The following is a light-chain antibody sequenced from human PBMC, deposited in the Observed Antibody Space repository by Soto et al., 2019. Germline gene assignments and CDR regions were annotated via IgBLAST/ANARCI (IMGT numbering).Light chain of an antibody. J-gene: IGKJ1*01. CDR3: QQYNNWPPWT. V-gene: IGKV3-15*01. Sequence: EIVMTQSPATLSVSPGERATLSCRASQSVSSNLAWYQQKPGQAPRLLIYGASTRATGIPARFSGSGSGTEFTLTISILQSEDSAVYYCQQYNNWPPWTFGLGTKVEIK. CDR2: GAS. CDR1: QSVSSN.